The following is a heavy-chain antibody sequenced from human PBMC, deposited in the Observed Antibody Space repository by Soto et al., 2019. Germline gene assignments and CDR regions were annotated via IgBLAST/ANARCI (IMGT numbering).Heavy chain of an antibody. V-gene: IGHV1-18*01. CDR1: GYTFTTYA. CDR2: IIAYIGIT. Sequence: ASVKVSCKASGYTFTTYAIIWVRQAPAQGLEWMGGIIAYIGITNYDHKFLGRVTMTTDTSTTTASTQLRSPTSDAPAVYFCARRGDIVVVRAATHGPYEDYWGQGTLVTVSS. J-gene: IGHJ4*02. CDR3: ARRGDIVVVRAATHGPYEDY. D-gene: IGHD2-2*01.